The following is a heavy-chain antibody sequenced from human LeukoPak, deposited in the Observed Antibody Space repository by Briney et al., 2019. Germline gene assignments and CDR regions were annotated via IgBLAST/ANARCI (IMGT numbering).Heavy chain of an antibody. V-gene: IGHV3-30*02. D-gene: IGHD3-3*01. CDR2: IRYDGSNK. J-gene: IGHJ6*03. CDR1: GFTFSSYG. Sequence: PGGSLRLSCAASGFTFSSYGMHWVRQAPGKGLEWVAFIRYDGSNKYYADSVKGRFTISRDNSKNTLYLQMNSLRAKDTAVYYCAKGPYDFWSGYYMSYYYYHMDVWGKGTTVTVSS. CDR3: AKGPYDFWSGYYMSYYYYHMDV.